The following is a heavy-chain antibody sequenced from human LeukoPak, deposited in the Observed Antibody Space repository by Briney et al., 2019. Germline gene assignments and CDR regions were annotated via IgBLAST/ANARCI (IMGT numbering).Heavy chain of an antibody. Sequence: VSCXXXGGXXSXYAISWVRQAPGQGLEWMGGIIPIFGTANYSQKFQGVVTITADESTSTAYMELSSLRSEDTAVYYCAREGYYDSSGYRPYYYYGMDVWGQGTTVTVSS. CDR1: GGXXSXYA. V-gene: IGHV1-69*01. D-gene: IGHD3-22*01. CDR3: AREGYYDSSGYRPYYYYGMDV. J-gene: IGHJ6*02. CDR2: IIPIFGTA.